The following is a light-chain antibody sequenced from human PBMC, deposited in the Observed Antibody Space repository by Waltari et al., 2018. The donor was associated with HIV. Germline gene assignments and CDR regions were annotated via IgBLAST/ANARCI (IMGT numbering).Light chain of an antibody. CDR1: ALPKQD. CDR3: QSADITNIWV. V-gene: IGLV3-25*03. J-gene: IGLJ2*01. Sequence: SSDLTQPPSMSLSPGQTARITCSGAALPKQDVYWYQQKPGQAPVLIISRDNERPSGVPDRFSGSRSGTTATATLTISGVQTEDEADYYCQSADITNIWVFGGGTKLTVL. CDR2: RDN.